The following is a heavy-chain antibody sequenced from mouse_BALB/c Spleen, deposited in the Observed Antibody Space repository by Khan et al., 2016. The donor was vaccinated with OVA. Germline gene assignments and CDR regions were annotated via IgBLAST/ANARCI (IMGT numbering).Heavy chain of an antibody. CDR3: TRGGYGSPFAY. CDR2: INPSNGGT. J-gene: IGHJ3*01. CDR1: GYTFTSYY. V-gene: IGHV1S81*02. D-gene: IGHD1-1*01. Sequence: QVQLKQSGAELVKPGASVKLSCKASGYTFTSYYMYWVKQRPGQGLEWIGEINPSNGGTNVNEKFKNKATLTVDKSSSTAYMELSSLTSEDSAVYYCTRGGYGSPFAYWGRGTLVTVSA.